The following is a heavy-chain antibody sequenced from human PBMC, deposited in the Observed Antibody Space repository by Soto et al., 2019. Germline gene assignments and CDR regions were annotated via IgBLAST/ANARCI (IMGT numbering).Heavy chain of an antibody. CDR2: VYYSGTT. Sequence: SETLSLTCTVSGDSITSNSYFWAWIRQPPGKGLEWIGSVYYSGTTYYNPSLKSRVTISVDRSKNQFSLKLSSVTAADTAVYYCARHAVHSSGFIDYWGQGTLVTVSS. V-gene: IGHV4-39*01. J-gene: IGHJ4*02. CDR3: ARHAVHSSGFIDY. CDR1: GDSITSNSYF. D-gene: IGHD6-19*01.